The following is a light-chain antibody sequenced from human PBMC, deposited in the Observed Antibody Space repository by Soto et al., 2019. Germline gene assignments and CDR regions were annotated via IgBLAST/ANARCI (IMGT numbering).Light chain of an antibody. CDR2: DVS. CDR1: RSGVGGYNY. V-gene: IGLV2-14*01. Sequence: QPACVCGCPGQSITLCCRRSRSGVGGYNYVSWYQQHPGKAPKLMIYDVSNRPSGVSNRLAGPTAGNTASLTISGLQAEDEADYFCSSYTSRSSSTYGFGTGTKVTVL. CDR3: SSYTSRSSSTYG. J-gene: IGLJ1*01.